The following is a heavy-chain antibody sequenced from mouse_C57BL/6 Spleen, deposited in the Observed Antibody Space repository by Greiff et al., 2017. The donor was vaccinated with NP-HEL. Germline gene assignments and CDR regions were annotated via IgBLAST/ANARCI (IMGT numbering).Heavy chain of an antibody. CDR2: IDPSDSYT. CDR3: ARRDYFDY. CDR1: GYTFTSYW. V-gene: IGHV1-59*01. J-gene: IGHJ2*01. Sequence: VQQQQPGAELVRPGTSVKLSCKASGYTFTSYWMHWVKQRPGQGLEWIGVIDPSDSYTNYNQKFKGKATLTVDTSSSTAYMQLSSLTSEDSAVYYCARRDYFDYWGQGTTLTVSS.